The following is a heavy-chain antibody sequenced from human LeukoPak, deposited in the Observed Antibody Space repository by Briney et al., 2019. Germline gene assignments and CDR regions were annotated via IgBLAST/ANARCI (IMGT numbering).Heavy chain of an antibody. J-gene: IGHJ4*02. D-gene: IGHD4-17*01. CDR1: GFIFSNYA. CDR3: ARELTVTTGYFDY. V-gene: IGHV3-33*01. Sequence: GGSLRLSCAASGFIFSNYAMHWVRQAPGKGLEWVALISYDGSDKNFADSVKGRFTISRDNSKSTLFLQMSSLRVEDTAVYYCARELTVTTGYFDYWGQGTQVSVSP. CDR2: ISYDGSDK.